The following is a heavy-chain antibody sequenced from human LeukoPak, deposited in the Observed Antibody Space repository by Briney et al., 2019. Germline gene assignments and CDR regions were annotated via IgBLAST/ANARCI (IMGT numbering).Heavy chain of an antibody. CDR3: ARDKRHSYGRYFAH. D-gene: IGHD5-18*01. CDR2: MQSSGNS. CDR1: GDSISTYH. V-gene: IGHV4-59*01. J-gene: IGHJ4*02. Sequence: SETLSLTCSVSGDSISTYHWNWVRERPGKGLEWIGYMQSSGNSNYNPSLKSRVFMSVDTSKNQFVLNLMSVTAADTAVYYCARDKRHSYGRYFAHRGKGMLVSVSS.